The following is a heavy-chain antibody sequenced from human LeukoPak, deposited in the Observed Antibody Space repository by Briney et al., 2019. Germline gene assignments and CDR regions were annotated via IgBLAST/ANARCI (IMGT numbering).Heavy chain of an antibody. V-gene: IGHV3-74*01. D-gene: IGHD1-1*01. CDR3: ARRGTGHGMDV. CDR2: INNDGSSA. CDR1: GFTFNNYW. J-gene: IGHJ6*02. Sequence: GGSLRLSCAASGFTFNNYWIHWVRQVPGKGLVWVSRINNDGSSASYVDSVKGRFTISRDNAKNTLFLQMNSLRAEDTAVYYCARRGTGHGMDVWGQGTTVIVSS.